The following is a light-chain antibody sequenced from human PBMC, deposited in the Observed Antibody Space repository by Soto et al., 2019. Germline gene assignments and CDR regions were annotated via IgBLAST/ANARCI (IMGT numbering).Light chain of an antibody. CDR2: DVS. J-gene: IGLJ1*01. CDR1: SNDVGIYNS. CDR3: SSYTISSTYV. V-gene: IGLV2-14*01. Sequence: QSALTQPASVSGSPGQSITISCTGTSNDVGIYNSVSWFQHHPGKGPKLVIYDVSNRPSGVSNRFSGSKSGNTASLTISGLQAEDEADYHCSSYTISSTYVFGTGTKVPS.